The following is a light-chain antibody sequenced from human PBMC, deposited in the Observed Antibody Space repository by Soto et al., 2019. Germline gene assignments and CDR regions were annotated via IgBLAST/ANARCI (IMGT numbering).Light chain of an antibody. J-gene: IGKJ1*01. V-gene: IGKV1-5*03. CDR3: QQYNILWT. CDR1: ESISHR. Sequence: DIQMTQSPSILSASVGDRVTITCRASESISHRLAWYQRKPGKAPKLLIHKASSLESGVPVRFRGSGSGTEFTLSISRLQPDDFATYYCQQYNILWTFGQGTTVEMK. CDR2: KAS.